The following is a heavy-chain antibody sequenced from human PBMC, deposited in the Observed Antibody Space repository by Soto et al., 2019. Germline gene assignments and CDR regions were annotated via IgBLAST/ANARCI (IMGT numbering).Heavy chain of an antibody. D-gene: IGHD1-26*01. CDR2: IHYSGRT. CDR3: VRVGVGIGNHFDS. Sequence: PSETLSLTCSVSNGSISGFSWTWIRQPPGKILEWIGYIHYSGRTDYNPSLTSRATMSVDTSKNQFSLNLKSITAADTAVYYCVRVGVGIGNHFDSWGRGTLVTVSS. V-gene: IGHV4-59*12. J-gene: IGHJ4*02. CDR1: NGSISGFS.